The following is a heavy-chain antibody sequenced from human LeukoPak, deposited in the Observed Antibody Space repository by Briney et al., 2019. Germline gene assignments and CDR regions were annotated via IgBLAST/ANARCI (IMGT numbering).Heavy chain of an antibody. J-gene: IGHJ4*02. CDR3: ASGELGYCSSTSCYPLDY. V-gene: IGHV4-39*01. CDR1: GGSISSSSYY. CDR2: IYYSGST. Sequence: SETLSLTCTVSGGSISSSSYYCGWIRQPPGKGLEWIGSIYYSGSTYYNPSLKSRVTISVDTSKNQFSLKLSSVTAADTAVYYCASGELGYCSSTSCYPLDYWGQGTLVTVSS. D-gene: IGHD2-2*01.